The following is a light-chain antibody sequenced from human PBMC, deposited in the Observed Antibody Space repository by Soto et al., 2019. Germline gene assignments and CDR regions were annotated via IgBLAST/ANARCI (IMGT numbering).Light chain of an antibody. Sequence: DIQMTPSPSTLSASVVDRVTITCRASQSIIGYLAWYQQKPGKAPKLLIDDASNLATGVPSRFSGRGSGTDFTFTISSLQPEDVATYYCQQYDDLPITFGQGTKV. CDR3: QQYDDLPIT. J-gene: IGKJ1*01. CDR1: QSIIGY. CDR2: DAS. V-gene: IGKV1-33*01.